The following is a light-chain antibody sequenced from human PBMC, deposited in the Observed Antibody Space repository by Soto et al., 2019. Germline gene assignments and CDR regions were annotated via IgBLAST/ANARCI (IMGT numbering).Light chain of an antibody. CDR3: AAWDDSLSGPL. V-gene: IGLV1-47*01. J-gene: IGLJ2*01. CDR1: SSNIGSNY. CDR2: RNN. Sequence: QSVLTQPPSASGTPGQRVTISCSGSSSNIGSNYVYWYQQLPGTAPKLLIYRNNQRPSGVPDRFSDSKSGTSASLAISGLRSKDEADYYCAAWDDSLSGPLFGGGTKLTVL.